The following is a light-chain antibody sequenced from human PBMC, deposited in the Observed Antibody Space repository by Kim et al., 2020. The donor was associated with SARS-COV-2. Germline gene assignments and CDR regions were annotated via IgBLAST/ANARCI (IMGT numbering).Light chain of an antibody. Sequence: LTQPRSVSGSPGQSVTISCTGTSSDIDSFNYVSWYQQHPGKAPKLIISDVNKRPSGVPDRFSGSKSGNTASLAISGLQADDEADYYCCSYAGGYIVV. J-gene: IGLJ2*01. V-gene: IGLV2-11*01. CDR1: SSDIDSFNY. CDR3: CSYAGGYIVV. CDR2: DVN.